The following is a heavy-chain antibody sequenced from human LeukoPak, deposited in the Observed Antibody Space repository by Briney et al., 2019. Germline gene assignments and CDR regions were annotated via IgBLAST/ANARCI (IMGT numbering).Heavy chain of an antibody. CDR1: GFTFSSYA. J-gene: IGHJ5*02. V-gene: IGHV3-23*01. D-gene: IGHD3-22*01. CDR3: AKEHVITMIVVVIPWFDP. CDR2: IRGSGGST. Sequence: PGGSLRLSCAASGFTFSSYAMSWVRQAPGKGLEWVSAIRGSGGSTYYADSVKGRFTISRDNSKNTLYLQMDSLRAEDTAVYYCAKEHVITMIVVVIPWFDPWGQGTLVTVSS.